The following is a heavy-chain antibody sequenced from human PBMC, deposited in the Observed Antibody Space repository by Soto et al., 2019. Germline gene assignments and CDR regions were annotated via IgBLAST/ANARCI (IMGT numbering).Heavy chain of an antibody. CDR1: GYTFTSYA. CDR2: INAGNGNT. Sequence: QVQLVQSGAEVKKPGASVKVSCKASGYTFTSYAMHWVRQAPGQRLEWMGWINAGNGNTKYSQKFQGRVTITRDTSASTAYMELSRLRTEDTAVYYCASAGITGTTSYFDIWGQGTMVTVSS. D-gene: IGHD1-20*01. CDR3: ASAGITGTTSYFDI. J-gene: IGHJ3*02. V-gene: IGHV1-3*01.